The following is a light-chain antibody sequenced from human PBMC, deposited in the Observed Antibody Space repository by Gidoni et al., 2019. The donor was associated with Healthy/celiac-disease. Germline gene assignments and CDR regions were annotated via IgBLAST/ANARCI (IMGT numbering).Light chain of an antibody. J-gene: IGLJ3*02. V-gene: IGLV1-51*02. CDR2: ENN. CDR3: GTWDSSLSAWV. Sequence: QSVLTQPPSVSAAPGQKVTISCSGSSSNIGNNYVSWPLQNVHRFSSLTPHHGRLELQDPKLLIYENNKRPSGIPDRFSGSKSGTSATLGITGLQTGDEADYYCGTWDSSLSAWVFGGGTKLTVL. CDR1: SSNIGNNY.